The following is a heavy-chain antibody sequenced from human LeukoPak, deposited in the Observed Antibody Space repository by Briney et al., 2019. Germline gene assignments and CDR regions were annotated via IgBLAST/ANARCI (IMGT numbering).Heavy chain of an antibody. Sequence: SETLSLTCSVSGGSISSSSYYWGWIRQPPGKGLEWIGSIYYSGSTNYNPSLKSRVTISVDTSKNQFSLKLSSVTAADTAVYYCARFLRYSSGQPAGFNWFDPWGQGTLVTVSS. J-gene: IGHJ5*02. V-gene: IGHV4-39*07. CDR1: GGSISSSSYY. CDR3: ARFLRYSSGQPAGFNWFDP. D-gene: IGHD6-19*01. CDR2: IYYSGST.